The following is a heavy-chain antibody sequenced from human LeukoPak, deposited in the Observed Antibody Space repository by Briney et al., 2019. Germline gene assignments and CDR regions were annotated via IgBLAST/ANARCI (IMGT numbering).Heavy chain of an antibody. CDR3: ARYYSSGWTNWFDP. CDR1: GFAFSVYA. J-gene: IGHJ5*02. V-gene: IGHV4-59*01. Sequence: PGGSLRLSCAASGFAFSVYAMSWIRQPPGKALEWIGYIYYSGGTNYNPSLKSRVTISVDTSKNQFSLKLSSVTAADTAVYYCARYYSSGWTNWFDPWGQGTLVTVSS. D-gene: IGHD6-19*01. CDR2: IYYSGGT.